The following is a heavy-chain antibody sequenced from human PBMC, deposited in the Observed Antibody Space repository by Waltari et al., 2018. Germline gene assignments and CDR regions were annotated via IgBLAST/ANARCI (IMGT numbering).Heavy chain of an antibody. CDR1: GFTFSSYA. CDR3: ARDRRDVIPGIAAPTDYYYGMDV. D-gene: IGHD6-13*01. J-gene: IGHJ6*02. Sequence: QVQLVESGGGVVQHGRSLRLSCAASGFTFSSYAMNWVRQDPGKGLEWEAVISYDGSNKYYADSVKGRFTISRDNSKNTLYLQMNSLRAEDTAVYYCARDRRDVIPGIAAPTDYYYGMDVWGQGTTVTVSS. CDR2: ISYDGSNK. V-gene: IGHV3-30*01.